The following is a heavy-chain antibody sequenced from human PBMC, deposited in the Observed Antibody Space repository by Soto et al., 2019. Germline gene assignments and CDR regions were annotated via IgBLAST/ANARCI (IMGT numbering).Heavy chain of an antibody. J-gene: IGHJ4*02. D-gene: IGHD3-16*01. Sequence: PGGSLRLSCAASGFTFSSYAMTWVRQAPGKGLEWVSSISGSGISTYYADSVKGRFTISRDNSKNTLYLQMNSLRAEDAAVYYCAKSAGSNAYYPNDYWGQATLVTVSS. CDR3: AKSAGSNAYYPNDY. CDR1: GFTFSSYA. CDR2: ISGSGIST. V-gene: IGHV3-23*01.